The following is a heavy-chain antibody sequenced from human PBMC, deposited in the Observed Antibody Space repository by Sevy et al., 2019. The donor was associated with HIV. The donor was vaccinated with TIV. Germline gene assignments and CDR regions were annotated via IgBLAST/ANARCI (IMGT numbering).Heavy chain of an antibody. D-gene: IGHD2-15*01. V-gene: IGHV1-69*13. J-gene: IGHJ6*02. CDR1: GGTFSSYA. CDR3: AGGSGGSCPTYYYYGMDF. Sequence: ASVKVSCKASGGTFSSYAISWVRQAPGQGLEWMGGIIPIFGTANYAQKFQGRVTITAAESTSTAYMDLSSLGSENTAVYYCAGGSGGSCPTYYYYGMDFWGQGTTVTVSS. CDR2: IIPIFGTA.